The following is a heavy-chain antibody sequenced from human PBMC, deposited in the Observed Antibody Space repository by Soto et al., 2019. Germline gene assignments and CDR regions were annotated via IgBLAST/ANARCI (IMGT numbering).Heavy chain of an antibody. CDR1: GGSVSSGSYN. CDR3: ARGAGRGYSGYDSLKGEPKSGMDV. D-gene: IGHD5-12*01. CDR2: IYYSGST. J-gene: IGHJ6*02. V-gene: IGHV4-61*01. Sequence: SGTLSRTCAVSGGSVSSGSYNWSWIRQPPGKGLEWIGYIYYSGSTNYNPSLKSRVTISLDTSKNQFSLKLSSVTAADTAVYYCARGAGRGYSGYDSLKGEPKSGMDVCGQGPQATSP.